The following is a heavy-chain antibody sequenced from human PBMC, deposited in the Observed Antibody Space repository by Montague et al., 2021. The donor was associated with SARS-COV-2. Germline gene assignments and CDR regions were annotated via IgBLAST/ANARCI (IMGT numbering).Heavy chain of an antibody. Sequence: SETLSLTCTVSSGSISNYYWSWIRQPPGKGLEWIGYVYSSGSTNYNPSLEGRVTMSVDTSKNQFSLKLSSVTAADTAVYYCAREDRWNWFDPWGQGTLVIVSS. V-gene: IGHV4-59*13. D-gene: IGHD5-24*01. CDR3: AREDRWNWFDP. J-gene: IGHJ5*02. CDR2: VYSSGST. CDR1: SGSISNYY.